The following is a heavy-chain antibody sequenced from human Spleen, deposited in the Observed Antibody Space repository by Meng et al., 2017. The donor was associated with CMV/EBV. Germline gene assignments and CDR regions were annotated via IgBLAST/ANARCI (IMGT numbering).Heavy chain of an antibody. V-gene: IGHV2-70*16. J-gene: IGHJ3*02. CDR2: IDWDDDK. D-gene: IGHD1-14*01. CDR1: GGSITSYYW. CDR3: ARNGMGAFDI. Sequence: TLSLTCTVSGGSITSYYWSWIRQPPGKALEWLARIDWDDDKFYSTSLKTRLTISKDTSKNQVVLTMTNMDPVDTATYYCARNGMGAFDIWGQGTMVTVSS.